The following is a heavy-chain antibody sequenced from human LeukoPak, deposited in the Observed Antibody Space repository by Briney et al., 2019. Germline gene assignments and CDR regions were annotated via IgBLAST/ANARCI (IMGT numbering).Heavy chain of an antibody. CDR3: ARGGGGYCSGGSCYSYYFDY. CDR1: GGSFSGYY. Sequence: SETLSLTCAAYGGSFSGYYWSWIRQPPGKGLERIGEINHSGSTNYNPSLKSRVTISVDTSKNQFSLKLSSVTAADTAVYYCARGGGGYCSGGSCYSYYFDYWGQGTLVTVSS. V-gene: IGHV4-34*01. J-gene: IGHJ4*02. CDR2: INHSGST. D-gene: IGHD2-15*01.